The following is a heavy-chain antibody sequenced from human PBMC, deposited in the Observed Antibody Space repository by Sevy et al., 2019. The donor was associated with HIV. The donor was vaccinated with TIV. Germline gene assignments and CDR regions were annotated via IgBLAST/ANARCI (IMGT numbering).Heavy chain of an antibody. Sequence: GSLRLSCAPSGFTFSSYNMNWVRQAPGKGLEWISHISATSSAISYADSVRGRFTISRDNAKNSLYLEMNDLRAEDTTLYYAARGMGLWSGYYLDYWGHGTLVTVSS. D-gene: IGHD3-3*01. CDR1: GFTFSSYN. CDR2: ISATSSAI. J-gene: IGHJ4*01. CDR3: ARGMGLWSGYYLDY. V-gene: IGHV3-48*01.